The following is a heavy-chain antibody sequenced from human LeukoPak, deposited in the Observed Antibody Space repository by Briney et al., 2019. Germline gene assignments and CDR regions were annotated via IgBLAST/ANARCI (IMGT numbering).Heavy chain of an antibody. V-gene: IGHV4-59*12. CDR2: ISYSGST. J-gene: IGHJ4*01. D-gene: IGHD5-12*01. CDR1: GGSISNYY. Sequence: ETVSLTCTVSGGSISNYYWSWIRQPPGKGLGWIGYISYSGSTIYNPSLKSRVTISVDTSKNQFSLKLSSVTAADTAVYYCARGRRWIRAIYYFDYWGQGILVTVSS. CDR3: ARGRRWIRAIYYFDY.